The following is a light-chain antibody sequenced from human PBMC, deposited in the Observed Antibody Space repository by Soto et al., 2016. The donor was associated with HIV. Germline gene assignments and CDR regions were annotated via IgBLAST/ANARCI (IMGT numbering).Light chain of an antibody. CDR1: NIGRKT. CDR2: DDT. Sequence: SYVLTQPPSVSVAPGKTAKITCVGDNIGRKTVHWYQQKPGQAPVLVVYDDTGRPSGIPERFSGSNSGSAATLTISRVEAGDEADYYCQVWDMSSGVFGTGTKVTVL. J-gene: IGLJ1*01. V-gene: IGLV3-21*03. CDR3: QVWDMSSGV.